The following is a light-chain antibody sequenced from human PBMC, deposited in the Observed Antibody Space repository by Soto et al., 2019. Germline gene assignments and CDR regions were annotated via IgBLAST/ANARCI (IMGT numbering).Light chain of an antibody. CDR1: QSISSW. Sequence: DSHMTQSSSTLSPAGVNRVPITRRSSQSISSWLAWYQQKPGQAPKLLIFDASSLESGVPSRFSGSGSGTEFTLSISSLQPDDSASYYCQQYNSYSKTFGQGTKVDI. J-gene: IGKJ1*01. CDR2: DAS. CDR3: QQYNSYSKT. V-gene: IGKV1-5*01.